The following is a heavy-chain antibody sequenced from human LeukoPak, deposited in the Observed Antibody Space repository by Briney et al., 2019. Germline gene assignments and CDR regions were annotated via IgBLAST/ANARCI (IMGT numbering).Heavy chain of an antibody. CDR2: IYSGGST. CDR1: GFTVSSNY. J-gene: IGHJ3*02. CDR3: ARDTSAVFDAFDI. D-gene: IGHD2/OR15-2a*01. Sequence: GGFLRLSCAASGFTVSSNYMSWVRQAPGKGLEWVSVIYSGGSTYYADSVKGRFSISRDNAKNSLYLQMNSLRAENTAVYYCARDTSAVFDAFDIWGQGTMVTVSS. V-gene: IGHV3-53*01.